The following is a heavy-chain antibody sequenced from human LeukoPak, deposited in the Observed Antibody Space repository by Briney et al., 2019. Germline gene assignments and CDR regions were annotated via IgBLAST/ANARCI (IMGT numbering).Heavy chain of an antibody. D-gene: IGHD3-10*01. CDR3: ARDPPYGSGTN. J-gene: IGHJ6*02. CDR1: GFTFSSYE. Sequence: GGSLRLSCAASGFTFSSYEMNWVRQAPGKGLEWVSYISSSGSTIYYADSVKGRFTISRDNAKNSLYLQMNSLRAEDTAVYYCARDPPYGSGTNWGQGTTVTASS. V-gene: IGHV3-48*03. CDR2: ISSSGSTI.